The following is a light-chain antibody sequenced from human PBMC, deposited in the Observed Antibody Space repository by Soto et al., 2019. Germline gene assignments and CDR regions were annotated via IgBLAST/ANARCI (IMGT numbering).Light chain of an antibody. CDR2: GAS. V-gene: IGKV3-20*01. Sequence: EIALTQSPGTLSLSPGERATLSCRASQSVNSRYLAWYQQKPGQAPRLLIYGASSRATGIPDRFSGSGSGTEFTLTISSLQSEDSAVYYCHQYNSWPRGTFGPGTKVEIK. CDR1: QSVNSRY. CDR3: HQYNSWPRGT. J-gene: IGKJ3*01.